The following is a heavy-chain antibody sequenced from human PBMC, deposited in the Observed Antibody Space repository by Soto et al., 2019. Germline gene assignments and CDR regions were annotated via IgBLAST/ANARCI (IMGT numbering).Heavy chain of an antibody. Sequence: PSETLSLTCTVSGASIRGSADWGWIRQPPGKGLEWIGSIYSIGNTYYNPSLKSGVTISADTSKNQFSLNLISVTAADTAVYYCRRSSRYSTDVWGQGITVTVSS. J-gene: IGHJ6*02. CDR1: GASIRGSAD. CDR2: IYSIGNT. CDR3: RRSSRYSTDV. V-gene: IGHV4-39*01. D-gene: IGHD6-19*01.